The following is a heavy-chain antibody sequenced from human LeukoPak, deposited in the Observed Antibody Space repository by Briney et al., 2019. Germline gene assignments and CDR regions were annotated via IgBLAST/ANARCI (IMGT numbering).Heavy chain of an antibody. CDR3: ASTGYSSSWYDAFDI. CDR1: GDSVSSNSAA. CDR2: TYYRSKWYN. J-gene: IGHJ3*02. D-gene: IGHD6-13*01. V-gene: IGHV6-1*01. Sequence: SQTLSLTCAIPGDSVSSNSAAWNWIRQSPSRGLEWLGGTYYRSKWYNDYAVSVKSRITINPDTSKNQFSLQLNSVTPEDTGVYYCASTGYSSSWYDAFDIWGQGTMVTVSS.